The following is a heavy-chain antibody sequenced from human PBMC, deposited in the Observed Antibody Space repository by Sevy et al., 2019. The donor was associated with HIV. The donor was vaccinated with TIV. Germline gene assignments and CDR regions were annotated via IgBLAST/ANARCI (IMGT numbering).Heavy chain of an antibody. CDR3: AKERRTQAAVVATISPDDY. J-gene: IGHJ4*02. D-gene: IGHD5-12*01. Sequence: GGSLRLSCAASGFTFSSYAMSWVRQAPGKGLEWVSAISGSGGSTYYADSVKGRFTISRDNSKNTLYLQMNSLRAEDTAVDYCAKERRTQAAVVATISPDDYWGQGTLVTVSS. CDR1: GFTFSSYA. V-gene: IGHV3-23*01. CDR2: ISGSGGST.